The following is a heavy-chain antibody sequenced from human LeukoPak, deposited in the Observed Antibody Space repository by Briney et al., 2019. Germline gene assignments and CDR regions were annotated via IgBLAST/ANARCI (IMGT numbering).Heavy chain of an antibody. CDR2: IYYSGST. Sequence: NTSETLSLTCTVSGGSISSYYWSWIRQPPGKGLEWIGYIYYSGSTNYNPSLKSRVTISVDTSKNQFSLKLSSVTAADTAVYYCARPNYYYGMDVWGQGTTVTVSS. CDR3: ARPNYYYGMDV. V-gene: IGHV4-59*08. J-gene: IGHJ6*02. CDR1: GGSISSYY.